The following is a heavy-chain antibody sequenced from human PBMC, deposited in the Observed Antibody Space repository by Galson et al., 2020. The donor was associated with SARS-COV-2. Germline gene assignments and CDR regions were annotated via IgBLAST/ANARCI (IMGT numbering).Heavy chain of an antibody. CDR3: ARDSPDHYYYYMDV. V-gene: IGHV3-33*01. CDR1: GFTFSSYG. Sequence: GGSLRLSCAASGFTFSSYGMHWVRQAPGKGLEWVAVIWYDGSNKYYADSVKGRFTISRDNSKNTLYLQMNSLRAEDTAVYYCARDSPDHYYYYMDVWGKGTTVTVSS. CDR2: IWYDGSNK. J-gene: IGHJ6*03.